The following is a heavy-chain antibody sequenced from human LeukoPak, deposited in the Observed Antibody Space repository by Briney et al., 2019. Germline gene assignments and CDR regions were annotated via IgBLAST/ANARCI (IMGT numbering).Heavy chain of an antibody. CDR1: GGTFSSYA. Sequence: ASVKVSCKASGGTFSSYAISWVRQAPGQGLEWMGGIIPIFGTANYAQKFQGRVTITTDESTSTAYMELSSLRYEDTAVYYCARDGRSITIFGVAIRDWGQGTLVTVSS. D-gene: IGHD3-3*01. CDR3: ARDGRSITIFGVAIRD. J-gene: IGHJ4*02. V-gene: IGHV1-69*05. CDR2: IIPIFGTA.